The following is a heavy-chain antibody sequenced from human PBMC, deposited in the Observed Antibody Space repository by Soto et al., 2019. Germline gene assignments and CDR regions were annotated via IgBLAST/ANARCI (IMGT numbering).Heavy chain of an antibody. V-gene: IGHV1-18*01. J-gene: IGHJ1*01. Sequence: QVQLVQSGAEVKKPGASVKVSCKASDYTFSTYGITWVREAPGQGLEWMGWISAYNGNTNYAQKVQGRLTMTTDTSTSTAYMELRSLRSDDTAVYYCARDFDFWSGSLYFQHWGQGTLVTVSS. CDR2: ISAYNGNT. CDR3: ARDFDFWSGSLYFQH. D-gene: IGHD3-3*01. CDR1: DYTFSTYG.